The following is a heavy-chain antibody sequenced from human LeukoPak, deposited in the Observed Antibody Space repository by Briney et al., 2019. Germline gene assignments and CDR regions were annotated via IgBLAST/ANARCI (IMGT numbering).Heavy chain of an antibody. CDR3: ARGPLYGSGNYYFDS. V-gene: IGHV3-23*01. Sequence: GGSLRLSCAASGFTFSSYAMSWVRQGPGKGLEWVSAISGSGGNTDYAASVKGRFTISRDNSKNTLYLQMNSLRVEDTAVYYCARGPLYGSGNYYFDSWGQGTLVTVSS. CDR2: ISGSGGNT. CDR1: GFTFSSYA. D-gene: IGHD3-10*01. J-gene: IGHJ5*01.